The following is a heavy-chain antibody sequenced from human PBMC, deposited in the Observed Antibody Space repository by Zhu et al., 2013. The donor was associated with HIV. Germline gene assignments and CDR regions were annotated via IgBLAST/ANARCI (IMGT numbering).Heavy chain of an antibody. V-gene: IGHV1-18*01. CDR1: GYTFTSYG. CDR2: ISAYNGNT. CDR3: ARDRARPLYGSGSPGY. Sequence: QVQLVQSGAEVKKPGASVKVSCKASGYTFTSYGISWVRQAPGQGLEWMGWISAYNGNTNYAQKLQGRVTMTTDTSTSTAYMELRSLRSDDTAVYYCARDRARPLYGSGSPGYWGQGNPWSPSPQ. J-gene: IGHJ4*02. D-gene: IGHD3-10*01.